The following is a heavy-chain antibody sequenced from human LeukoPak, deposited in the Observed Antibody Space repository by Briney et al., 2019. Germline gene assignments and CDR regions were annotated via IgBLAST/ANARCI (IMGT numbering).Heavy chain of an antibody. Sequence: GGSLRLSCAASGFTFSSYSMNWVRQAPAKGLEWVSSISSSSSHIYYADSVKGRFTISRDNAKNSLYLQMNSLRAEDTAVYYCAILADYDAFDIWGQGTMVTVSS. V-gene: IGHV3-21*01. J-gene: IGHJ3*02. CDR1: GFTFSSYS. D-gene: IGHD2-15*01. CDR3: AILADYDAFDI. CDR2: ISSSSSHI.